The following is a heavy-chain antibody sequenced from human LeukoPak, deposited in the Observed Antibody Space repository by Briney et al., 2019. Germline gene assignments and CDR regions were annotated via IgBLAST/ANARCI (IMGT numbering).Heavy chain of an antibody. J-gene: IGHJ4*02. CDR1: GFTFSSYG. CDR2: ISSSGSTI. V-gene: IGHV3-48*04. CDR3: ASRTGLRLGELSSLRGDY. Sequence: GGSLRLSCAASGFTFSSYGMHWVRQAPGKGLEWVSYISSSGSTIYYADSVKGRFTISRDNAKNSLYLQMNSLRAEDTAVYYCASRTGLRLGELSSLRGDYWGQGTLVTVSS. D-gene: IGHD3-16*02.